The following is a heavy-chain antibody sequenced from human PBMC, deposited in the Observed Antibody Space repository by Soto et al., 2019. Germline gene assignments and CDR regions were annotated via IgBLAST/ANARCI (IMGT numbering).Heavy chain of an antibody. CDR2: INLDGSEK. V-gene: IGHV3-7*03. J-gene: IGHJ6*02. CDR3: ERDGSTRSYSYGYYGMDV. D-gene: IGHD5-18*01. CDR1: GFTFRTYW. Sequence: EVQLVESGGGLVQPGGSLRLSCAASGFTFRTYWLSWVRQGPGNGLEWVANINLDGSEKNSEDSVKGRFTISRDKARNSLYPQMGILRAEDTALSYCERDGSTRSYSYGYYGMDVWGHGTMVTVSS.